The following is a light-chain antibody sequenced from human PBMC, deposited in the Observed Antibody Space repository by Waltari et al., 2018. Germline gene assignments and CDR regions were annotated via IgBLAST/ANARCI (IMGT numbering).Light chain of an antibody. CDR1: QNVRSSD. V-gene: IGKV3-20*01. J-gene: IGKJ5*01. CDR2: GAS. Sequence: EIVLTQSPGTLSLSPGERATLSCRASQNVRSSDLAWYLQEPGQAPRLVIYGASSRATGIPDRFSGSGSGTDFTLTISRLEPDDFAVYYCQQYGTLITFGQGTRLEIK. CDR3: QQYGTLIT.